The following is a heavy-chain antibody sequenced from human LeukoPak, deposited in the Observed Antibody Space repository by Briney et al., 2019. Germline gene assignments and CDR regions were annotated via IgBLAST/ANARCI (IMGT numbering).Heavy chain of an antibody. D-gene: IGHD6-19*01. J-gene: IGHJ5*02. V-gene: IGHV4-59*01. CDR3: ARHGYSSGSLAWFDP. CDR1: GGSISSYY. Sequence: SETLSLTRTVAGGSISSYYWSWIRQPPGKGLEWIGYIYYSGSTNYNPSLKSRVTISVDTSKNQFSLKLSSVTAADTAVYYCARHGYSSGSLAWFDPWGQGTQVTVSS. CDR2: IYYSGST.